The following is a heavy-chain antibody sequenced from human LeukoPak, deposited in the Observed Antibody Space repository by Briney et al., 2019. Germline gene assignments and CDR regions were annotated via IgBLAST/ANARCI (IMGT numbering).Heavy chain of an antibody. J-gene: IGHJ5*02. D-gene: IGHD6-13*01. CDR1: GFTVSDNY. CDR3: ARDAPQVPAAGVLAS. Sequence: PGGSLRLSCAAPGFTVSDNYMSWVRQAPGKGLEWVSVMYSGGDTYYANSVKGRFTFSRDISKNTLYLQMNGLRTEDTAMYYCARDAPQVPAAGVLASWGQGTLVTVSS. V-gene: IGHV3-53*01. CDR2: MYSGGDT.